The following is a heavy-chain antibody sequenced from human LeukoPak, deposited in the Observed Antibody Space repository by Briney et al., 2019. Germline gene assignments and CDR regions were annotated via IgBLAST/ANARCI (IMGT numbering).Heavy chain of an antibody. Sequence: SETLSLTCAVYGGSFSGYYWSWIRQPPGKGLEWIGEINHSGSTNYNPSLKSRVTISVDTSKNQFSLKLSSVTAADTAVHYCARRWGGYKGQLGFDPWGQEPWSPSPQ. V-gene: IGHV4-34*01. D-gene: IGHD1-1*01. J-gene: IGHJ5*02. CDR3: ARRWGGYKGQLGFDP. CDR1: GGSFSGYY. CDR2: INHSGST.